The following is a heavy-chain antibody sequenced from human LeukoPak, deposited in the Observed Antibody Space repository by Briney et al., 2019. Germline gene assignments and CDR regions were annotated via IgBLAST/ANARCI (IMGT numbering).Heavy chain of an antibody. J-gene: IGHJ4*02. CDR3: ARRLAYCGGDCYNDY. CDR2: ISAYNGNT. D-gene: IGHD2-21*02. V-gene: IGHV1-18*01. Sequence: ASVTVSCKASGYTFTSYGISWVRQAPGQGLEWMGWISAYNGNTNYAQKLQGRVTMTTDTSTSTAYMEPRSLRSDDTAVYYCARRLAYCGGDCYNDYWGQGTLVTVSS. CDR1: GYTFTSYG.